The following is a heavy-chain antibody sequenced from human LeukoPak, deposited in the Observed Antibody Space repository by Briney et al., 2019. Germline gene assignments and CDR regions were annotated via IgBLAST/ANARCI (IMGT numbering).Heavy chain of an antibody. V-gene: IGHV1-18*01. D-gene: IGHD3-22*01. CDR1: GYTFTSYG. CDR2: ISAYNGNT. Sequence: ASVKVSCKASGYTFTSYGISWVRQAPGQGLEWMGWISAYNGNTNYAQKVQGRVTMTTDTSTSTAYMELRSLRSDDTAVYYCAYDSSGYHKWFGPWGQGTLVTVSS. CDR3: AYDSSGYHKWFGP. J-gene: IGHJ5*02.